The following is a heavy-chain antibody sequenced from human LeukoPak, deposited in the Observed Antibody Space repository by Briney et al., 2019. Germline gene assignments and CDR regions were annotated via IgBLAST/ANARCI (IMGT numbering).Heavy chain of an antibody. V-gene: IGHV1-2*06. CDR2: INPNSGGT. CDR1: EYTFTGYY. Sequence: GASVKVSCKASEYTFTGYYMQWVRQAPGQGLEWMGRINPNSGGTNYAQQFQGRVTMTRDTSISTAYMELSRLRSDDTAVYYCARGVGIAVAGPWNWGQGTLVTVSS. D-gene: IGHD6-19*01. CDR3: ARGVGIAVAGPWN. J-gene: IGHJ4*02.